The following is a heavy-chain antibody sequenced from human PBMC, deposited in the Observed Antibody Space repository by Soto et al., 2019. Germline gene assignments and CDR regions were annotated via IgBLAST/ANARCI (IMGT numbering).Heavy chain of an antibody. V-gene: IGHV3-15*01. CDR3: TTLCSSTSCLSGLKWFDP. J-gene: IGHJ5*02. Sequence: GGSLRLSCAASGFTFSNAWMSWVRQAPGKGLEWVGRIKSKTDGGTTDYAAPVKGRFTISRDDSKNTLYLQMNSLKTEDTAVYYCTTLCSSTSCLSGLKWFDPWGQGTLVTVSS. CDR1: GFTFSNAW. D-gene: IGHD2-2*01. CDR2: IKSKTDGGTT.